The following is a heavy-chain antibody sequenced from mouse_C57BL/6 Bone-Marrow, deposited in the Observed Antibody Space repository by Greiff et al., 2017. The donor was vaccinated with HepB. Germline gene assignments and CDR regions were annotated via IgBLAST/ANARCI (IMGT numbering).Heavy chain of an antibody. CDR1: GFTFSDYY. Sequence: EVKLVESGGGLVQPGGSLKLSCAASGFTFSDYYMYWVRQTPEKRLEWVAYISNGGGSTYYPDTVKGRFTISRDNAKNTLYLQMSRLKSEDTAMYYCARHRNYYGTWFAYWGQGTLVTVSA. J-gene: IGHJ3*01. D-gene: IGHD1-1*01. CDR3: ARHRNYYGTWFAY. V-gene: IGHV5-12*01. CDR2: ISNGGGST.